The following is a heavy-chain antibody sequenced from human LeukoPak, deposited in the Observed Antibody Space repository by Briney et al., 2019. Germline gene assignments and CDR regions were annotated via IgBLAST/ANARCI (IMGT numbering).Heavy chain of an antibody. CDR1: EFTFSNNW. CDR3: AELGITMIGGV. V-gene: IGHV3-7*01. D-gene: IGHD3-10*02. CDR2: IKEDGSIK. J-gene: IGHJ6*04. Sequence: PGGSLRLSCAASEFTFSNNWMSWVRQAPGKGPEWVASIKEDGSIKYYVDSVKGRFTISRDNAKNSLYLQMSSLRAEDTAVYYCAELGITMIGGVWGKGTTVTISS.